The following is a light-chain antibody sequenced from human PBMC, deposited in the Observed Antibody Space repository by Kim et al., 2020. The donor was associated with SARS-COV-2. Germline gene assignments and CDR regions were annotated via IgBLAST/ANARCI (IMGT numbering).Light chain of an antibody. Sequence: SSELTQDPAVSVALGQTVRITCQGDSLRSYYATWYQQKPGPAPILVIYGKNNRPSGIPDRISGSSLGNTASLTITGTQAGDEADYYCNSRDSNDNVVFGG. J-gene: IGLJ2*01. CDR3: NSRDSNDNVV. CDR1: SLRSYY. V-gene: IGLV3-19*01. CDR2: GKN.